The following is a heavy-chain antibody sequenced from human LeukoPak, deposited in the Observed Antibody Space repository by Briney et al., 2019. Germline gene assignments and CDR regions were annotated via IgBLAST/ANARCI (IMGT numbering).Heavy chain of an antibody. D-gene: IGHD4-17*01. V-gene: IGHV3-21*01. CDR3: TRDWSPTVRAFDV. CDR1: GFTFSSYH. J-gene: IGHJ3*01. Sequence: KAGGSLRLSCAASGFTFSSYHMIWVRQAPGKGLEWVAFLSYDGTIIQYADSVRGRFTISRDNARKSLYLQMSSLRAEDTAVYYCTRDWSPTVRAFDVWGQGTMVTASS. CDR2: LSYDGTII.